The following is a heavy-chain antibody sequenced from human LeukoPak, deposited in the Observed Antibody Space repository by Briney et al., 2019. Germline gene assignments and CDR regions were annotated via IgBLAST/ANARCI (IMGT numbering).Heavy chain of an antibody. CDR3: ARDYKYAFDN. J-gene: IGHJ4*02. V-gene: IGHV3-48*01. CDR1: GFRFSDYS. CDR2: IGISSGNT. Sequence: GGSLRLSCAASGFRFSDYSMNWVCQAPGKGLEWISYIGISSGNTNYADSVKGRFTISGDKAKNSLYLQMNSLRVEDTAVYYCARDYKYAFDNWGQGTLVTVSS. D-gene: IGHD5-24*01.